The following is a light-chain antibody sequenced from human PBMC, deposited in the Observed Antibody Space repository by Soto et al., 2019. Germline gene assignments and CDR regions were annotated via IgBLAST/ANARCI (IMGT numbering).Light chain of an antibody. CDR2: WAS. Sequence: DIVMTQSPDSLAVSLGERATINCKSSQSVLYSSNNKNYLAWYQQKPGQPPKLLIYWASTRESGVPDRFSGSGSGTDFTLTISSLQAEDVAVYYCQQHSHWPPWTFGQGTKVDIQ. CDR1: QSVLYSSNNKNY. CDR3: QQHSHWPPWT. V-gene: IGKV4-1*01. J-gene: IGKJ1*01.